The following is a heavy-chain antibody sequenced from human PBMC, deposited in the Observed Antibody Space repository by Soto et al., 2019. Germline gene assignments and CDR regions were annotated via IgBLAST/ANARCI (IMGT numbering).Heavy chain of an antibody. CDR3: ARDRIVATTQTHYYYYYGMDV. V-gene: IGHV3-30-3*01. Sequence: GGSLRLSCAASGFTFSSYAMHWVRQAPGKGLEWVAVISYDGSNKYYADSAKGRFTISRDNSKNTLYLQMNSLRAEDTAVYYCARDRIVATTQTHYYYYYGMDVWGQGTTVTVSS. D-gene: IGHD5-12*01. CDR1: GFTFSSYA. CDR2: ISYDGSNK. J-gene: IGHJ6*02.